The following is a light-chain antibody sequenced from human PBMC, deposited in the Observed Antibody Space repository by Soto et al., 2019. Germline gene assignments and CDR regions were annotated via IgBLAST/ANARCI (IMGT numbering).Light chain of an antibody. V-gene: IGKV3-15*01. CDR2: SAS. CDR1: QTISTN. Sequence: EVVMTQSPVTLSVSPGESAALSCRASQTISTNLAWYQLKPGQAPRLLIYSASSRATGLPARFSGSGSGTEFTLTISSLESEDLGVYYCQQYNKWPHTFGQGTRPE. CDR3: QQYNKWPHT. J-gene: IGKJ2*01.